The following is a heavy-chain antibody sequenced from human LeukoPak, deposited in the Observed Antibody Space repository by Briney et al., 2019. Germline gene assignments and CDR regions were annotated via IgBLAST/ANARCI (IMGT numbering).Heavy chain of an antibody. J-gene: IGHJ4*02. Sequence: GGSLRLSCAASGFTFSSYWMSWVRQVPGKGLEWVANIKKDGSEKKYVDSVKGRFTISRDNAENSLYLQMNSLRAEDTAVYYCARDLHVVAAALIFDYWGQGTLVTVSS. CDR3: ARDLHVVAAALIFDY. V-gene: IGHV3-7*01. D-gene: IGHD6-13*01. CDR2: IKKDGSEK. CDR1: GFTFSSYW.